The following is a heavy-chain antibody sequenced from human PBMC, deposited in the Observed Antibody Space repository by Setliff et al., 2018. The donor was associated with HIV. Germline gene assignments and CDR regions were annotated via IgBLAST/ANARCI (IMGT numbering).Heavy chain of an antibody. V-gene: IGHV4-59*01. CDR3: ARHAGASFDS. Sequence: SQTLSLTCHVSGDSLNGFYWSWIRQSPARGLEWIGYIHYTGSVLYSSSLNGRVTIFLDTSRNQFSLTLTSLTPADTAVYYCARHAGASFDSWGQGSLVTVSS. CDR1: GDSLNGFY. CDR2: IHYTGSV. J-gene: IGHJ4*02. D-gene: IGHD2-2*01.